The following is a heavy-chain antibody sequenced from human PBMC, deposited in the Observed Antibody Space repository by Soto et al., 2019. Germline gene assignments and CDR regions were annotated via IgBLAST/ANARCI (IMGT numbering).Heavy chain of an antibody. D-gene: IGHD3-10*01. CDR3: AKAFDYYGSGSYYVY. CDR2: ISGSGGST. Sequence: EVQLLESGGGLVQPGGSLRLSCAASGFTFSSYAMSWVRQAPGKGLEWVSAISGSGGSTYYADSVKGRFTISRDNSKNTLYLQMNGLRAEDTAVYYCAKAFDYYGSGSYYVYWGQGTLVTVSS. J-gene: IGHJ4*02. CDR1: GFTFSSYA. V-gene: IGHV3-23*01.